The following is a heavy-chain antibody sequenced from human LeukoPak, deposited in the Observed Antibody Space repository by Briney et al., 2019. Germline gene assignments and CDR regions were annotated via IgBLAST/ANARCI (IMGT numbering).Heavy chain of an antibody. CDR1: GFSLSTSGMC. CDR2: IDWDDDK. J-gene: IGHJ4*02. V-gene: IGHV2-70*11. D-gene: IGHD3-22*01. Sequence: RASGPTLVNPTRTLTLTCTFSGFSLSTSGMCVSWIRQPPGKALEWLARIDWDDDKYYSTSLKTRLTISKDTSKNQVVLTMTNMDPVDTATYYCARIPYYDSSGSYYFDYWGQGTLVTVSS. CDR3: ARIPYYDSSGSYYFDY.